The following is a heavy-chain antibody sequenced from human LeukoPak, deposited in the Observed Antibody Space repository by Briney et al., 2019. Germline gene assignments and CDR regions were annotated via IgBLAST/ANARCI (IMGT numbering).Heavy chain of an antibody. CDR2: IRDDGT. D-gene: IGHD1-7*01. Sequence: GGSLRLSCEVSGFTFRNYWMSWVRQAPGRGLEWVSAIRDDGTWYADSVKGRFTISRDSSKNTLYLQMNSLRAEDTALYYCAKVNWNCGEHSWGQGTLVTVSS. CDR1: GFTFRNYW. V-gene: IGHV3-23*01. J-gene: IGHJ4*02. CDR3: AKVNWNCGEHS.